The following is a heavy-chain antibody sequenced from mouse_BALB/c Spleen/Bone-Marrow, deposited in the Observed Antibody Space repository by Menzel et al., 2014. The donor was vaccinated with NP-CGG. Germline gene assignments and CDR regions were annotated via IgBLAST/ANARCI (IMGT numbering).Heavy chain of an antibody. D-gene: IGHD1-1*01. CDR2: IDPANGNA. V-gene: IGHV14-3*02. CDR3: ARYYYGISYFDY. J-gene: IGHJ2*01. Sequence: VHVKQSGAEHEKPGASVKLSCTAAGFNIKDTYMHWVKQRPEQGLEWIGRIDPANGNARYDPKFQGKATITADTSSNTAYLQLSSLTSEYTAVYYCARYYYGISYFDYWGQGTPLPVSS. CDR1: GFNIKDTY.